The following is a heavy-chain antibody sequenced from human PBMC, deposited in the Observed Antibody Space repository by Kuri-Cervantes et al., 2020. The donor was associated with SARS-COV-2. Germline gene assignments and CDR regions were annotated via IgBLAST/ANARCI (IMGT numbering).Heavy chain of an antibody. J-gene: IGHJ6*03. CDR3: ARARGIAVAGTRYYYYYNMDV. CDR2: IWYDGVNK. CDR1: GFTFSSYG. Sequence: GESLKISCAASGFTFSSYGMHWVRQAPGKGLEWVAVIWYDGVNKYYADAVKGRFTISRDNSKNTLYLQMNSLRAEDTSVYYCARARGIAVAGTRYYYYYNMDVWGKGTTVTVSS. D-gene: IGHD6-19*01. V-gene: IGHV3-33*01.